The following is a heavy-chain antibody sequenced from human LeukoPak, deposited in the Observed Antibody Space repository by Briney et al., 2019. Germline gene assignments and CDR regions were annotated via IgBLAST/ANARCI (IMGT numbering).Heavy chain of an antibody. D-gene: IGHD2-2*01. CDR2: ISHSGST. Sequence: SQTLCLTCTVSGGSISSGGYYWSWTRQPPGKGLEWIGYISHSGSTYYNPSLKSRVTISVDRSKNQFSLNLSSVTAADTAVYYCASDLGYCSSTSCRYFDPWGQGTLVTVSS. CDR1: GGSISSGGYY. CDR3: ASDLGYCSSTSCRYFDP. J-gene: IGHJ5*02. V-gene: IGHV4-30-2*01.